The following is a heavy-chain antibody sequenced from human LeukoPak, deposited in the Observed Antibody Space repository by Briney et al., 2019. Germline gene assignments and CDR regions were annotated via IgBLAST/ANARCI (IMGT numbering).Heavy chain of an antibody. J-gene: IGHJ6*03. CDR1: GYTFNTYG. V-gene: IGHV1-18*01. CDR3: ARVGYYDSSVYYYMDV. CDR2: ISGYNGNI. Sequence: ASVKVSCKASGYTFNTYGISWVRQAPGQGLEWMGWISGYNGNINYAQNPQGRVTMTTDTSTSTAYMELRSLRSDDTAIYYCARVGYYDSSVYYYMDVWGKGTTVTVSS. D-gene: IGHD3-22*01.